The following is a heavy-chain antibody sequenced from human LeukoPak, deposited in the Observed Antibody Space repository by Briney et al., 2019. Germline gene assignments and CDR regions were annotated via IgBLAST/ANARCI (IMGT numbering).Heavy chain of an antibody. Sequence: ASVKVSCKASGYTFTSYGISWVRQAPGQGLEWMGWISAYNGNTNYAQKLQGRVTMTTDTSTSTAYMELRSLRSDDTAVYYCAKVIADYDILTGLYYSDYWGQGTLVTVSP. CDR1: GYTFTSYG. J-gene: IGHJ4*02. D-gene: IGHD3-9*01. CDR2: ISAYNGNT. V-gene: IGHV1-18*01. CDR3: AKVIADYDILTGLYYSDY.